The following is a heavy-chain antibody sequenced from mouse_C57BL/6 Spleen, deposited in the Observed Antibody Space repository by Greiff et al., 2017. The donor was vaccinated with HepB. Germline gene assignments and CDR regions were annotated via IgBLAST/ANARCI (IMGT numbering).Heavy chain of an antibody. D-gene: IGHD1-1*01. Sequence: EVQLQQSGPGLVKPSQSLSLTCSVTGYSITSGYYWNWIRQFPGNKLEWMGYISYDGSNNYNPSLKNRISITLDTSTNQFFLKLNSVTTEDTATYYCASTTWFAYWGQGTLVTVSA. CDR3: ASTTWFAY. V-gene: IGHV3-6*01. J-gene: IGHJ3*01. CDR1: GYSITSGYY. CDR2: ISYDGSN.